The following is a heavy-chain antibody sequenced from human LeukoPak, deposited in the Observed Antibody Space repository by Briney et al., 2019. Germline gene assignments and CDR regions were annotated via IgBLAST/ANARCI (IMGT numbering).Heavy chain of an antibody. V-gene: IGHV3-30*04. CDR1: GFTFSTYA. Sequence: GRSLRLSCAASGFTFSTYAMNWVRQAPGKGLEWVAVISYDGRQNYYADSVKGRFTISRDNSKNTLYLQMNSLRDEDSAAYCCARVYLERLTAGYFDHWGQGTWVTVSP. CDR3: ARVYLERLTAGYFDH. CDR2: ISYDGRQN. J-gene: IGHJ4*02. D-gene: IGHD2-8*01.